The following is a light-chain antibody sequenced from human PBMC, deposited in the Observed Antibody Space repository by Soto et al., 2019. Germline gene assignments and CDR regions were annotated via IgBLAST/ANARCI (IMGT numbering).Light chain of an antibody. CDR2: ATS. CDR1: QGIGND. CDR3: LHHNTYPLR. J-gene: IGKJ4*02. V-gene: IGKV1-17*01. Sequence: DIQMTQSPSFLFASVGDRVTITCRASQGIGNDLGWYQQKPGKAPRRLIYATSSLHSGVPSRFSGSGSGTEFTLTISSLQPEDFASYYCLHHNTYPLRFGGGTKVEIK.